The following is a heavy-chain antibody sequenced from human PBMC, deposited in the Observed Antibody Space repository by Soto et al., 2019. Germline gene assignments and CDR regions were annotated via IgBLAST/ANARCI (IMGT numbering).Heavy chain of an antibody. CDR1: GYAFTTYG. CDR3: ARGWYGDY. V-gene: IGHV1-18*01. J-gene: IGHJ4*02. Sequence: QVHLVQSGAEVKKPGASVKVSCKGSGYAFTTYGITWVRQAPGQGLEWMGWISAHNGNTNYAQKLQGIVTVTRDTSASTAYMALRSLRSDDTAAYYCARGWYGDYWGQGALVTVPS. CDR2: ISAHNGNT. D-gene: IGHD2-15*01.